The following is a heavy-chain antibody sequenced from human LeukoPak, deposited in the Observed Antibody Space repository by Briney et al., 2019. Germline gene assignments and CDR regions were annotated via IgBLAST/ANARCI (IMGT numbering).Heavy chain of an antibody. D-gene: IGHD3-10*01. J-gene: IGHJ6*02. CDR2: ISSSSSYI. CDR3: ARDPNGSGSSYYYYGMDV. CDR1: GFTFSSYA. V-gene: IGHV3-21*01. Sequence: GGSLRLSCAASGFTFSSYAMSWVRQAPGKGLEWVSSISSSSSYIYYADSVKGRFTISRDNAKNSLYLQMNSLRAEDTAVYYCARDPNGSGSSYYYYGMDVWGQGTTVTVSS.